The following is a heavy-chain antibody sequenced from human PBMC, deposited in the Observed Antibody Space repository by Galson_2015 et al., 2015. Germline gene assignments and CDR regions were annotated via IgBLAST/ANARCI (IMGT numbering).Heavy chain of an antibody. CDR3: ARLACSSTSCYASFDY. CDR1: GYSFTSYW. CDR2: IYPGDSDT. Sequence: QSGAEVKKPGESLKISCKGSGYSFTSYWFGWVRQMPGKGLEWMGIIYPGDSDTRYSPSFQGQVTISADKSISTAYLQWSSLKASDTAMYYCARLACSSTSCYASFDYWGQGTLVTVSS. V-gene: IGHV5-51*01. D-gene: IGHD2-2*01. J-gene: IGHJ4*02.